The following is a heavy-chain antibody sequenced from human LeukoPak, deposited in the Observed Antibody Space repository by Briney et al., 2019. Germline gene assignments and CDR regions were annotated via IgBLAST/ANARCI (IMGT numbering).Heavy chain of an antibody. J-gene: IGHJ4*02. V-gene: IGHV3-23*01. Sequence: GGSLRLACAASGFTFSSYAMSWVRQAPGKGLEWVSAISGRTGGTYYADSVKGRFTISRDNSKSTLYLQMDSLRAEDTAVYYCAKCGNSGCHLIDYWGQGTLVTVSS. CDR2: ISGRTGGT. D-gene: IGHD5-12*01. CDR1: GFTFSSYA. CDR3: AKCGNSGCHLIDY.